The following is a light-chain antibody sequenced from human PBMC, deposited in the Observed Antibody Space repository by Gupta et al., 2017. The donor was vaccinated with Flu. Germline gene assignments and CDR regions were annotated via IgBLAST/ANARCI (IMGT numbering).Light chain of an antibody. CDR1: AGSGSPSSY. CDR2: STD. CDR3: ALYMGNGWV. J-gene: IGLJ3*02. V-gene: IGLV8-61*01. Sequence: GPCTCPCVSSAGSGSPSSYPRWYQQTPGQVPRKLIYSTDTRSSWVPDRFSCSSLGNKAALTISVAQADVEAHYYCALYMGNGWVFGGGTELTVL.